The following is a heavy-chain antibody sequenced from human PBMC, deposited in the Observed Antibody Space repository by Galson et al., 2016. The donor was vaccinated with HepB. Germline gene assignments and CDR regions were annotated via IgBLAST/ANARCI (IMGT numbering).Heavy chain of an antibody. CDR1: GFTFSSYA. J-gene: IGHJ4*02. CDR2: ISSNGGST. CDR3: VKGVSTTWHRSQGDY. D-gene: IGHD3-10*01. Sequence: SLRLSCAASGFTFSSYAMHWARQAPGKGLEYVSAISSNGGSTYYADSVKGRFTISRDNSKNTLYLQMSSLRAEDTAVYYCVKGVSTTWHRSQGDYWGQGTLVTVPS. V-gene: IGHV3-64D*09.